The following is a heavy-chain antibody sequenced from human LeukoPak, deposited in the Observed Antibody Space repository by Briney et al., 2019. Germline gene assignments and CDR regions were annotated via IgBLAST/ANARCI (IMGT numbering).Heavy chain of an antibody. CDR1: GDTFSSYA. J-gene: IGHJ4*02. D-gene: IGHD3-22*01. V-gene: IGHV1-69*05. CDR3: ARCYYDSSGYYFYYFDY. Sequence: SVKVSCTASGDTFSSYAISWVRQAPGQGLEWMGGIIPIFGTANYAQKFQGRVTITTDESTSTAYMELSSLRSEDTAVYYCARCYYDSSGYYFYYFDYWGQGTLVTVSS. CDR2: IIPIFGTA.